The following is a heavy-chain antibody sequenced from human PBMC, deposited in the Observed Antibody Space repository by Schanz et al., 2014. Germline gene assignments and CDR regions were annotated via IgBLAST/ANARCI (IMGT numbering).Heavy chain of an antibody. CDR3: TRGLGTMIVAVFDH. CDR2: IRSKTYGGTT. V-gene: IGHV3-49*02. Sequence: VQLVESGGGLVEPGQSLRLSCTVSGFTFENFPMSWFRQAPGKGLERVGLIRSKTYGGTTEYSASVIGRFTISRDDSRGIAYLQMDSLKTEDTAKYFCTRGLGTMIVAVFDHWAQGTQVIVSS. D-gene: IGHD3-22*01. J-gene: IGHJ4*02. CDR1: GFTFENFP.